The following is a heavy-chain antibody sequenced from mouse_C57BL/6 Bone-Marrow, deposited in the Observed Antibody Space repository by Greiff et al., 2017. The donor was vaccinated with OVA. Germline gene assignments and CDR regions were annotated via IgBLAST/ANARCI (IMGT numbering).Heavy chain of an antibody. CDR2: IYPGSGNT. CDR1: GYTFTDYY. V-gene: IGHV1-76*01. CDR3: ARSGRYGSSPYAMDY. J-gene: IGHJ4*01. Sequence: QVHVKQSGAELVRPGASVKLSCKASGYTFTDYYINWVKQRPGQGLEWIARIYPGSGNTYYNEKFKGKATLTAEKSSSTAYMQLSSLTSEDAAVYFCARSGRYGSSPYAMDYWGQGTSVTVSS. D-gene: IGHD1-1*01.